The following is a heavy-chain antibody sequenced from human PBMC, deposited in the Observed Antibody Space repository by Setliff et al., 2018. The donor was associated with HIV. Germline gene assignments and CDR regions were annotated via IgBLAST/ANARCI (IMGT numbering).Heavy chain of an antibody. CDR1: GYTFTSYA. CDR2: VNAGNGNT. J-gene: IGHJ4*02. V-gene: IGHV1-3*01. Sequence: ASVKVSCKASGYTFTSYAMHWVRQAPGQRLEWMGWVNAGNGNTKYSQKFQGRVTITRDTSASTAYMELSSLRSEDTAVYYCAREIRNYDFWSGYWEDHYFDSWGQGTLVTVSS. D-gene: IGHD3-3*01. CDR3: AREIRNYDFWSGYWEDHYFDS.